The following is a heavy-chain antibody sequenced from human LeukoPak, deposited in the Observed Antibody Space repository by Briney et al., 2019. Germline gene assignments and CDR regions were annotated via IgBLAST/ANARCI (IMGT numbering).Heavy chain of an antibody. Sequence: GGSLRLSCAASGFTFSSYAMSWVRQAPGKGLEWVSAISGSGGSTYYADSVKGRFTISRDNSKNTLYLQMNSLRAEDTAVYYCAKDLGYCSSTSCYDIYYYYGMDVWGQGTTVTVSS. CDR3: AKDLGYCSSTSCYDIYYYYGMDV. V-gene: IGHV3-23*01. D-gene: IGHD2-2*01. CDR1: GFTFSSYA. J-gene: IGHJ6*02. CDR2: ISGSGGST.